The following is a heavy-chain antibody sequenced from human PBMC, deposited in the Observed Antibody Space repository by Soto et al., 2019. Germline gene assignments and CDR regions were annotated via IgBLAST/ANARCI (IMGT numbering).Heavy chain of an antibody. V-gene: IGHV1-69*14. J-gene: IGHJ2*01. CDR1: GGTFSSYA. CDR2: IIPIFGTA. D-gene: IGHD2-8*01. CDR3: ARSPPPSVTMYARYFDL. Sequence: QVQLVQSGAEVKKPGSSVKLSCKTSGGTFSSYAINWVRQAPGQGLEWMGGIIPIFGTANYAQKFQGRITITADNSTISSHMELRSLRSDVTAVYYCARSPPPSVTMYARYFDLWGRGTLVTVSS.